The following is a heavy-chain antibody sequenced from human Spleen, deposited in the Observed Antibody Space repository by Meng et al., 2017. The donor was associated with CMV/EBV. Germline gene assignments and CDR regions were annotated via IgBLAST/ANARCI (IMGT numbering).Heavy chain of an antibody. CDR2: ISDSGSRT. J-gene: IGHJ1*01. D-gene: IGHD1-7*01. CDR3: ARAPGVGGTTGVY. V-gene: IGHV3-23*01. Sequence: GESLKISCVASGFTFTSFGMSWFRQAPGKGLEWVSTISDSGSRTFYADSVRGRATVSRDNSKTTLYLEMSSLGAEDTAVYYCARAPGVGGTTGVYWGQGTLVTVSS. CDR1: GFTFTSFG.